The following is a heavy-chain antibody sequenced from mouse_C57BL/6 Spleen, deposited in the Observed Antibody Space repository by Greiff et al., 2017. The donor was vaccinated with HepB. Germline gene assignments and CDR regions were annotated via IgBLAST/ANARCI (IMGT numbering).Heavy chain of an antibody. Sequence: QVQLQQSGAELARPGASVKLSCKASGYTFTSYGISWVKQRTGQGLEWIGEIYPRSGNTYYNEKFKGKATLTADKSSSTAYMELRSLTSEDSAVYFCAREGDGNYDWFAYWGQGTLVTVSA. D-gene: IGHD2-1*01. CDR3: AREGDGNYDWFAY. CDR2: IYPRSGNT. V-gene: IGHV1-81*01. J-gene: IGHJ3*01. CDR1: GYTFTSYG.